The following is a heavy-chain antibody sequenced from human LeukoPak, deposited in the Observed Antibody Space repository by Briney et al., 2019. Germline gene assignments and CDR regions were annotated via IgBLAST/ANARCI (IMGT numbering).Heavy chain of an antibody. D-gene: IGHD5-12*01. CDR2: IYYSGST. J-gene: IGHJ4*02. Sequence: SETLSLTCTVSGGSISSSSYYWGWIRQPPGKGLEWIGSIYYSGSTYYNPSLKSRVTISVDTSKNQFSLKLSSVTAADTAVYYSARHGGADIVAPYGFYFDYWGQGTLVTVSS. V-gene: IGHV4-39*01. CDR3: ARHGGADIVAPYGFYFDY. CDR1: GGSISSSSYY.